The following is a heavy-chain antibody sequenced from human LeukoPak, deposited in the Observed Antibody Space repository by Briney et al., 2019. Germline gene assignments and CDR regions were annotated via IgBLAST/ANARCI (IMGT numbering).Heavy chain of an antibody. J-gene: IGHJ3*02. CDR2: IYYSGST. D-gene: IGHD4-17*01. CDR1: GGSISSGDYY. CDR3: ARGANDYGAFDI. V-gene: IGHV4-30-4*01. Sequence: SQTLSLTCTVSGGSISSGDYYWSWIRQPPGKGLEWIGYIYYSGSTYYNPSLKSRVTISVDTSKNQFSLKLSSVTAADTAVYYCARGANDYGAFDIWGQGAMVTVSS.